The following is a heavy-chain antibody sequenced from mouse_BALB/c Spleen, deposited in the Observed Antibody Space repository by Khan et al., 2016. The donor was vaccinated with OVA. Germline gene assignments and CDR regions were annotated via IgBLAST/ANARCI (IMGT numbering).Heavy chain of an antibody. J-gene: IGHJ1*01. V-gene: IGHV1S56*01. D-gene: IGHD1-1*01. CDR3: AISYYGSFWYFDV. CDR2: IYPGDGRT. CDR1: GYTFKTYY. Sequence: QVQLQQSGPELVKPGASVKMSCKASGYTFKTYYIHWVIQRPGQGLEWIGWIYPGDGRTKYNEKFKGKTTLTADNYPSTAYMLLSSLTSEDSAIYFCAISYYGSFWYFDVWGAGTTVTVSS.